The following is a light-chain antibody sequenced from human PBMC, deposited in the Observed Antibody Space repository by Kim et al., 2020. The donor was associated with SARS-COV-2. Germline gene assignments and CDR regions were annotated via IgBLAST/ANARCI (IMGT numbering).Light chain of an antibody. CDR2: DVS. CDR1: SSDVGGYNY. V-gene: IGLV2-11*01. Sequence: QSALTQPRSVSGSPGQSVTISCTGTSSDVGGYNYVSWYQQHPGKAPKLMIYDVSERPSGVPDRFSGSKSGNTASLTISGLQAEDEAHYYCCSYAGSYTFVVFGGGTQLTVL. CDR3: CSYAGSYTFVV. J-gene: IGLJ2*01.